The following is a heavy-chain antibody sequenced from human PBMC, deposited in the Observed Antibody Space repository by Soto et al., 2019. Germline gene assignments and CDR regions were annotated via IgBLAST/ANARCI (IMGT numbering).Heavy chain of an antibody. V-gene: IGHV4-59*01. Sequence: SETLSFTCTVSGGSISSYYWSWIRQPPGKGLEWIGYIYYSGSTNYNPSLKSRVTISVDTSKNQFSLKLSSVTAADTAVYYCATTTMTNYFDYWGQGTLVTVSS. CDR2: IYYSGST. CDR1: GGSISSYY. J-gene: IGHJ4*02. D-gene: IGHD3-22*01. CDR3: ATTTMTNYFDY.